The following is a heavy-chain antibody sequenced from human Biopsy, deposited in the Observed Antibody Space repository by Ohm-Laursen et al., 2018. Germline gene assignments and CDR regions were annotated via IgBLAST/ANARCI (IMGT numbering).Heavy chain of an antibody. Sequence: TLSLTCTVSGGSISSGGYYWGWIRQHPGKGLEWIGHMYYSGSTYYNPSLKSRITISVDTSKNQFSLKLSSVTAADTAVYYRAGLVTGFIDPWGQGTLVTVSS. V-gene: IGHV4-31*03. CDR3: AGLVTGFIDP. D-gene: IGHD3-9*01. CDR1: GGSISSGGYY. CDR2: MYYSGST. J-gene: IGHJ5*02.